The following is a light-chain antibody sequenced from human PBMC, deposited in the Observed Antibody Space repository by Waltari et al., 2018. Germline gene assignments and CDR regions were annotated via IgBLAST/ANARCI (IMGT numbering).Light chain of an antibody. Sequence: DIQMTQSPSSLSASVGDSVTITCQANQHITNNLNWYQQRPGKAPKLLIYDASNLKAGVPSRFSGSGSGTVFTVTISSLQPEDIATYYCQQYNDLPLYTFGRGTKLEI. V-gene: IGKV1-33*01. J-gene: IGKJ2*01. CDR2: DAS. CDR1: QHITNN. CDR3: QQYNDLPLYT.